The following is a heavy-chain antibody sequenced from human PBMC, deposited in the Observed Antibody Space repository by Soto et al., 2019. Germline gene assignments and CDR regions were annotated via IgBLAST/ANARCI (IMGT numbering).Heavy chain of an antibody. CDR2: IGTAGDT. J-gene: IGHJ6*03. D-gene: IGHD2-15*01. CDR3: ARVVRGYCSGGSCYGGSYYYYMDI. V-gene: IGHV3-13*01. Sequence: EVQLVESGGGLVQPGGSLRLAWAASGFTFSSYDMHWVRQATGKGLEWVSAIGTAGDTYYPGSVKGRFTISRENAKNSLYLQMNSLRAGDTAVYFCARVVRGYCSGGSCYGGSYYYYMDIWGKGTTVTVSS. CDR1: GFTFSSYD.